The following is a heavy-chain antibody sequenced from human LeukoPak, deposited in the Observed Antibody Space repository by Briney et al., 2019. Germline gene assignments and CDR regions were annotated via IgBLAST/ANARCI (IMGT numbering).Heavy chain of an antibody. D-gene: IGHD3-22*01. CDR3: ARAVADNYYDSSGYYYYYYMDV. CDR1: GYTFTSYG. CDR2: INPNSGGT. J-gene: IGHJ6*03. V-gene: IGHV1-2*02. Sequence: ASVKVSCKASGYTFTSYGISWVRQAPGQGLEWMGWINPNSGGTNYAQKFQGRVTMTRDTSISTAYMELSRLRSDDTAVYYCARAVADNYYDSSGYYYYYYMDVWGKGTTVTISS.